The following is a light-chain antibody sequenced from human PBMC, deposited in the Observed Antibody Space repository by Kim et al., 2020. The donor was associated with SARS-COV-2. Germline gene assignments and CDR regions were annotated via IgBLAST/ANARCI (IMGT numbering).Light chain of an antibody. Sequence: GQAITISCTGTSSDVGGYNYVSWYQQFPGKAPKLLIYDVSNRPSGVSNRFSGSKSANTASLTISGLQAEDEADYYCTSYTSSATWVFGGGTQLTVL. CDR3: TSYTSSATWV. V-gene: IGLV2-14*03. J-gene: IGLJ3*02. CDR2: DVS. CDR1: SSDVGGYNY.